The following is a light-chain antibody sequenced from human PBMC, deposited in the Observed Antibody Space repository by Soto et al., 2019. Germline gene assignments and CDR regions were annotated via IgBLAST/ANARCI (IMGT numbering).Light chain of an antibody. V-gene: IGKV1-9*01. Sequence: DIQLTQSPSFLSASVGDRVTITCRASQGISSYLAWYQQKPGKAPKVLIYAASTLQSGVPSRFSGSGSGTEFTLTISSLQPEDFATYYCQQVNSYPLTFGPGTKVDMK. CDR3: QQVNSYPLT. CDR2: AAS. CDR1: QGISSY. J-gene: IGKJ3*01.